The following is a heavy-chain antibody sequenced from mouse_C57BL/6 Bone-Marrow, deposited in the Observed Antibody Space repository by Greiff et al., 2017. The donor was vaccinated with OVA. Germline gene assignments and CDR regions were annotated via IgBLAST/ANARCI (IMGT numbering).Heavy chain of an antibody. CDR3: ARTRGYYWDFDY. J-gene: IGHJ2*01. CDR2: IHPNSGST. CDR1: GYTFTSYW. V-gene: IGHV1-64*01. Sequence: VQLQQPGAELVKPGASVKLSCKASGYTFTSYWMHWVKQRPGQGLEWIGMIHPNSGSTNYNEKFKSKATLTVDKSSSTAYMQLSSLTSEDSAVYYCARTRGYYWDFDYWGQGTTLTVSS. D-gene: IGHD2-3*01.